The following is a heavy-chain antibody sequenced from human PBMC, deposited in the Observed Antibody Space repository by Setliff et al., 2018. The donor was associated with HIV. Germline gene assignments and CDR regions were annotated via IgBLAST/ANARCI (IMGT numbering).Heavy chain of an antibody. D-gene: IGHD2-21*02. Sequence: ASVKVSCKASGDTFSNSALTWVRQAPGQGLERMGWISAYNGNTNYAQKLQGRVTMTTDTSTSTAYMELRSLRSDDTAVYYCASATRVTDDAFDIWGQGTMVTVSS. CDR1: GDTFSNSA. CDR3: ASATRVTDDAFDI. V-gene: IGHV1-18*01. CDR2: ISAYNGNT. J-gene: IGHJ3*02.